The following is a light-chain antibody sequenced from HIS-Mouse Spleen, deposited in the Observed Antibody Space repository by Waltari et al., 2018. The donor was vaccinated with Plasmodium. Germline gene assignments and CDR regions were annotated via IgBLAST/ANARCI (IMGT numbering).Light chain of an antibody. CDR1: KLGDKS. Sequence: SYELTQPPSVSVSPGPTASITCPGDKLGDKSACWYQQKPGQSPVLVMYQVSKRPSGIPGRFSGSNSGNTATLTISGTQAMEEADYYCQAWDSSTVVFGGGTKLTVL. V-gene: IGLV3-1*01. CDR3: QAWDSSTVV. CDR2: QVS. J-gene: IGLJ2*01.